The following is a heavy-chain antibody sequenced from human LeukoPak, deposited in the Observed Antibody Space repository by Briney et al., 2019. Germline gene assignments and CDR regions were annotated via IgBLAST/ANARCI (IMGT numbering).Heavy chain of an antibody. CDR1: GFTFDDYA. CDR3: AKDHSANCYDSSGYLDY. D-gene: IGHD3-22*01. J-gene: IGHJ4*02. V-gene: IGHV3-9*01. Sequence: PGGSLRLSCAASGFTFDDYAMHWVRQAPGKGLEWVSGISWNSGSIGYADSVKGRFTISRDNAKNSLYLQMNSLRAEDTALYYCAKDHSANCYDSSGYLDYWGQGTLVTVSS. CDR2: ISWNSGSI.